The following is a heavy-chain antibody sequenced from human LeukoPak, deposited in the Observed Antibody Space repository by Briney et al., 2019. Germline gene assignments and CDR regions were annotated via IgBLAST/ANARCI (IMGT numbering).Heavy chain of an antibody. J-gene: IGHJ6*02. CDR2: IGVKTNNYAT. V-gene: IGHV3-73*01. CDR3: TYYRRDPAGYYYGMDV. D-gene: IGHD1-26*01. Sequence: PGGSLRLSCAASGFTFSASDMHWVRQASGEGLEWVGRIGVKTNNYATAYGASVRGRFTISRDDSKNTACLQMNSLRTEDTAIYYCTYYRRDPAGYYYGMDVWGQGTTVTVPS. CDR1: GFTFSASD.